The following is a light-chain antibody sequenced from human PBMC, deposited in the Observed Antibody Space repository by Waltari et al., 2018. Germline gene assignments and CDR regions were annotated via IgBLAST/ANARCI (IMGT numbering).Light chain of an antibody. J-gene: IGLJ3*02. CDR1: SSNIGTSD. CDR2: ANN. V-gene: IGLV1-44*01. CDR3: ATWDHSLNGFWV. Sequence: QSVLTQPPSASGTPGQMVTVSCSGSSSNIGTSDVSWYQHLPGSTPKLVIFANNQRPSGVPDRFSASKSGTSASLAISGLQVEDEADYYCATWDHSLNGFWVFGGGTKLTVL.